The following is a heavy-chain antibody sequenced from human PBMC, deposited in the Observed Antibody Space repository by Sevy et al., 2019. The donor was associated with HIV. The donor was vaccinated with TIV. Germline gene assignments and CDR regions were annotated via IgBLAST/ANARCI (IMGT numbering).Heavy chain of an antibody. V-gene: IGHV3-49*04. D-gene: IGHD1-1*01. Sequence: GGSLRLSCTTSGFTFGDYAMNWVRQAPGKGLEWVAFLKSKADGGTVDNAASVKGRFTISMDESKSIAYLQMNDLTTEDTGVYYCTRWKGLQSIFDYWGQGALVTVSS. CDR2: LKSKADGGTV. CDR1: GFTFGDYA. CDR3: TRWKGLQSIFDY. J-gene: IGHJ4*02.